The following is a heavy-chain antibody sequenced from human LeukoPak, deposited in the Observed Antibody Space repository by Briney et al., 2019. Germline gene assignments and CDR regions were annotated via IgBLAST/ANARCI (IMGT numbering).Heavy chain of an antibody. V-gene: IGHV3-13*01. Sequence: GGSLGLSCAASGFTFSSYDMHWVRQATGKGLEWVSAIGTAGDTYYPGSVKGRFTISRENAKNSLYLQMNSLRAGDTAVYYCARESEVGAYDYWGQGTLVTVSS. CDR3: ARESEVGAYDY. J-gene: IGHJ4*02. CDR2: IGTAGDT. D-gene: IGHD1-26*01. CDR1: GFTFSSYD.